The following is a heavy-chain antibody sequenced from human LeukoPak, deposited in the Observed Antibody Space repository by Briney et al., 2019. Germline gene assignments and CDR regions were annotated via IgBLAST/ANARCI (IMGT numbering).Heavy chain of an antibody. J-gene: IGHJ4*02. CDR2: INHSGST. V-gene: IGHV4-34*01. CDR3: ARDPSSWYHFDY. CDR1: GGSFSGYY. D-gene: IGHD6-13*01. Sequence: SETLSLTCAVYGGSFSGYYWSWIRQPPGKGLEWIGEINHSGSTNYNPSLKSRVTISVDTSKNQFSLKLSSVTAADTAVYYCARDPSSWYHFDYWGQGTLVTVSS.